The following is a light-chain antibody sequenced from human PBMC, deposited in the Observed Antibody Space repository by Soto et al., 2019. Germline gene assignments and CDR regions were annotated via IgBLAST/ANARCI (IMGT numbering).Light chain of an antibody. Sequence: QSALTQPASVSGSPGQSITISCTGTSSDVGGYNYVSWYQQHPGKAPKLMIYDVSNRPSGVSNRFSGSKSGNQASLTISGLQAEDEADYYCSSYTSSSTLLYVFGPGTKLTVL. J-gene: IGLJ1*01. CDR1: SSDVGGYNY. CDR3: SSYTSSSTLLYV. V-gene: IGLV2-14*01. CDR2: DVS.